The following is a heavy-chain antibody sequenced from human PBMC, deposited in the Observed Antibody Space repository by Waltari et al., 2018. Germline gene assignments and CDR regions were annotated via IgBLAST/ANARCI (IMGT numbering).Heavy chain of an antibody. J-gene: IGHJ4*02. CDR2: IYWDDDK. CDR1: GFSLSTSGVG. D-gene: IGHD3-10*01. Sequence: QIALKESGPTLVKPTQTLTLTCTFSGFSLSTSGVGVGWIRQPPGKALEWLALIYWDDDKRYSPSLKSRLTITKDTSKNQVVLTMTNMDPVDTATYYCARWYYYGSGSYYNVDHWGQGTLVTVSS. V-gene: IGHV2-5*02. CDR3: ARWYYYGSGSYYNVDH.